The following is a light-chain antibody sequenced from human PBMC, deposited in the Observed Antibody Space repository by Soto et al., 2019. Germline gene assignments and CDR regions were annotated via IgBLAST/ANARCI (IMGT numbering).Light chain of an antibody. CDR2: DNN. CDR1: SSNIGAGYA. CDR3: QSFDGSRLGLL. V-gene: IGLV1-40*01. J-gene: IGLJ2*01. Sequence: QSVLTQPPSVSGAPGQRVTISCTGSSSNIGAGYAVHWYQQLPGKAPKLLMYDNNNRPSGVPKRFSGSKSGTSASLAIAGLQTEDEADYFCQSFDGSRLGLLFGGGTKVTVL.